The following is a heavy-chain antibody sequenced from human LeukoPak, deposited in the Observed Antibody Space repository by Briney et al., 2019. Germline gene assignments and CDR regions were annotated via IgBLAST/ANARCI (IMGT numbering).Heavy chain of an antibody. CDR3: ARDPVLDEYGGNSPY. J-gene: IGHJ4*02. V-gene: IGHV3-74*01. CDR2: INTDGSST. CDR1: GFTFSSYW. Sequence: GGSLSLSCAASGFTFSSYWMHWVRQAPGKGLVWVSRINTDGSSTTYADSVKGRFTISRDNAKNTLYLQMNSLRAEDTAVYYCARDPVLDEYGGNSPYSGQGTLVTVSS. D-gene: IGHD4-23*01.